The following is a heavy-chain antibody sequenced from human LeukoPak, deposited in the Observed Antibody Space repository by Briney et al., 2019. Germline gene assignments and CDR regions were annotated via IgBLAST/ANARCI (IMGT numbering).Heavy chain of an antibody. CDR2: IYSGGST. D-gene: IGHD3-22*01. J-gene: IGHJ3*02. CDR3: AKSSATMIVVVIADDAFDI. CDR1: GFTVSSNY. V-gene: IGHV3-66*01. Sequence: PGGSLRLSCAASGFTVSSNYMSWVRQAPGKGLEWVSVIYSGGSTYYADSVKGRFTISRDNSKNTLYLQMNSLRAEDTAVYYCAKSSATMIVVVIADDAFDIWGQGTMVTVSS.